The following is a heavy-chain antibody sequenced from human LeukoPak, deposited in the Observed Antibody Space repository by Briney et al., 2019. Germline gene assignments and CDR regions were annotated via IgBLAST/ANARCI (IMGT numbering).Heavy chain of an antibody. J-gene: IGHJ4*02. D-gene: IGHD3-16*01. V-gene: IGHV4-39*01. CDR2: IYYSGST. CDR3: ARHRSPWVSPLDY. Sequence: SETLSLTCTVSGGSISSDNYYWGWIRQPPGKGLEWIGSIYYSGSTYYNPSLKSRVTISVDTSKNQFSLKLSSVTAADTAVFYCARHRSPWVSPLDYWGQGTLVTVSS. CDR1: GGSISSDNYY.